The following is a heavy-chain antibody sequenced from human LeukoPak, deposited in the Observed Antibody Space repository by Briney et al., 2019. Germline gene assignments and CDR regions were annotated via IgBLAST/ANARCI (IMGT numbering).Heavy chain of an antibody. J-gene: IGHJ4*02. CDR1: GFTFDDYG. Sequence: GGSLRLSCEASGFTFDDYGMSWVRQVPGKGLEWVSGINRNGDNTDYADSVKGRFTISRDNAKNSHFLRMNSLRVEDTAFYYCARGFRNGPFDCWGQGTLVTVSS. D-gene: IGHD2-8*01. V-gene: IGHV3-20*04. CDR3: ARGFRNGPFDC. CDR2: INRNGDNT.